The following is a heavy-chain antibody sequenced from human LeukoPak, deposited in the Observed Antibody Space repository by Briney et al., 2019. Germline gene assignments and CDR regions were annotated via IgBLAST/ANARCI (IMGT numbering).Heavy chain of an antibody. CDR3: AKDLKWDRTDGFDY. CDR2: ISYDVSNK. CDR1: GFTFSSYA. V-gene: IGHV3-30*18. Sequence: PGGSLRLSCAASGFTFSSYAMHWVRQAPGKGLEWVALISYDVSNKYYADSVKGRFTISSDNSKNTLYLQMNRPRAEDTAVYYCAKDLKWDRTDGFDYWGQGTLVTVSS. D-gene: IGHD1-26*01. J-gene: IGHJ4*02.